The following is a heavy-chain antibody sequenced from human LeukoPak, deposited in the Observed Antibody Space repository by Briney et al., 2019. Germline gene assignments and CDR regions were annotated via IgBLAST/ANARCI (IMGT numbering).Heavy chain of an antibody. CDR3: ALVIPVLRPVDTLVDY. V-gene: IGHV4-34*01. D-gene: IGHD2-2*01. J-gene: IGHJ4*02. Sequence: SETLSLTCALYGGSLSDYYWIWIRQPPGRRLEWIGEVNHSGSAKYNPSLKSRVTLSVNTSKRQFSLKVTSVTAADTAVYYCALVIPVLRPVDTLVDYWGQGTLVTVSS. CDR2: VNHSGSA. CDR1: GGSLSDYY.